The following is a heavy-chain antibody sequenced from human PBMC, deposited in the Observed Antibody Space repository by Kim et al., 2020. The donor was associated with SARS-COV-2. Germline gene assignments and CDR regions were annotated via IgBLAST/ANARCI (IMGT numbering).Heavy chain of an antibody. CDR2: IYPGDSDT. D-gene: IGHD3-9*01. J-gene: IGHJ4*02. Sequence: GESLKISCKGSGYSFTSYWIGWVRQMPGKGLEWMGIIYPGDSDTRYSPSFQGQVTISADKSISTAYLQWSSLKASDTAMYYCARTPQYYDILTGYLNYYFDYWGEGTLVTVSS. CDR1: GYSFTSYW. V-gene: IGHV5-51*01. CDR3: ARTPQYYDILTGYLNYYFDY.